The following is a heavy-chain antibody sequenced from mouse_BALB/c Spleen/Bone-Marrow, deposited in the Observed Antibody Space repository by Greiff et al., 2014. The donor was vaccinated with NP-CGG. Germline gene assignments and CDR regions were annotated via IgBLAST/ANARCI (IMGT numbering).Heavy chain of an antibody. Sequence: VQLQQSGAELVRPGTSVKVYCKAFGYAFTNYLIEWVKQRPGQGLEWIGVINPGSGGTNYNEKFKGKATLTADKSSSTAYMQLSSLTSDDSAVYFCARRDGNYAWFAYWGQGTLVTVSA. V-gene: IGHV1-54*03. D-gene: IGHD2-1*01. CDR3: ARRDGNYAWFAY. J-gene: IGHJ3*01. CDR2: INPGSGGT. CDR1: GYAFTNYL.